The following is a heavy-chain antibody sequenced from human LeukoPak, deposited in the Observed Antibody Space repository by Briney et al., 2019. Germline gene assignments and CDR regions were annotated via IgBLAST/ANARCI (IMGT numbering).Heavy chain of an antibody. V-gene: IGHV4-61*02. CDR3: ARHWTLMTTGRRRYVDD. CDR2: IYTNGGT. D-gene: IGHD4-11*01. Sequence: SQTLSLTCTVSGGSVSSGNYYWAWIRHPAGKGLEWIGRIYTNGGTSYNPSLKSQDTISADSSKNQFSLKLSSATAADTAVYYCARHWTLMTTGRRRYVDDWGQGTLVTVSS. J-gene: IGHJ4*02. CDR1: GGSVSSGNYY.